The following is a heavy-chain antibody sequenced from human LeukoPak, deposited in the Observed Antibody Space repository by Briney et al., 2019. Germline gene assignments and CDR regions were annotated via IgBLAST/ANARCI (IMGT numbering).Heavy chain of an antibody. CDR3: ARHEYCSSASCYYYYYMDV. D-gene: IGHD2-2*01. Sequence: GRSLRLPCAASGFTFSSYAMHWVRQAPGKGLEWVAVISYDGSNKYYADSVKGRFTISRDNSKNTLYLQMNSLRAEDTAVYYCARHEYCSSASCYYYYYMDVWGKGTTVTVSS. CDR1: GFTFSSYA. CDR2: ISYDGSNK. J-gene: IGHJ6*03. V-gene: IGHV3-30-3*01.